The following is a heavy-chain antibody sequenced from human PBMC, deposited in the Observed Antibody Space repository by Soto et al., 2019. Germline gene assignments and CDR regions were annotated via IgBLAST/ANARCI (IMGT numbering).Heavy chain of an antibody. CDR3: ARGHLELRKVYYYYGMDV. D-gene: IGHD1-7*01. CDR2: IIPIFGTA. J-gene: IGHJ6*02. CDR1: GGTFSSYA. Sequence: SVKVSCKASGGTFSSYAISWVRQAPGQGLEWMGGIIPIFGTANYAQKFQGRVTITADESTSTAYMELSSLRSEDTAVYYCARGHLELRKVYYYYGMDVWGQGTTVTVSS. V-gene: IGHV1-69*13.